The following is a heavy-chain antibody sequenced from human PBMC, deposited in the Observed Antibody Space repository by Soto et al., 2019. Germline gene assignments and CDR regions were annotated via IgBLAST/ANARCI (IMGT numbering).Heavy chain of an antibody. CDR1: GGSISSSNW. V-gene: IGHV4-4*02. CDR3: ARAWPSVDSYGSGVMDV. Sequence: QVQLQESGPGLVKPSGTLSVTCAVSGGSISSSNWWNWVRQPPGKGLEWIGEIYHSGSTNYNPSLRSRVTISLDKSKNQFFLRVKSVTAADTAEYYCARAWPSVDSYGSGVMDVWGQGTTVTVSS. D-gene: IGHD5-18*01. J-gene: IGHJ6*02. CDR2: IYHSGST.